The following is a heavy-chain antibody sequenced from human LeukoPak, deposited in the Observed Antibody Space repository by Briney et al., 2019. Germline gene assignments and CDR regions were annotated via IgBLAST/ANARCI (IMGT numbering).Heavy chain of an antibody. J-gene: IGHJ4*02. CDR3: TRVSYSSGWYPDY. CDR1: GFTFSSYA. Sequence: GGSLRLSCAASGFTFSSYAMHWVRQAPGKGLECMAVICYDGSNKYYADSVKGRFTISRDNSKNTVYLQMNSLRAEDTAVYYCTRVSYSSGWYPDYWGQGTLVTVSS. D-gene: IGHD6-19*01. V-gene: IGHV3-33*01. CDR2: ICYDGSNK.